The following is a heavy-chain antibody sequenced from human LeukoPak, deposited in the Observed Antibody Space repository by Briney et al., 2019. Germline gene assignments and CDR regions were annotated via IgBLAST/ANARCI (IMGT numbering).Heavy chain of an antibody. CDR2: INHSGST. D-gene: IGHD2-15*01. CDR1: GGSFSGYY. V-gene: IGHV4-34*01. J-gene: IGHJ4*02. Sequence: SETLSLTCAVYGGSFSGYYWSWIRQPPGKGLEWTGEINHSGSTNYNPSLKSRVTISVDTSKNQFSLKLSSVTAADTAVYYCARAGVVVVAATPHFDYWGQGTLVTVSS. CDR3: ARAGVVVVAATPHFDY.